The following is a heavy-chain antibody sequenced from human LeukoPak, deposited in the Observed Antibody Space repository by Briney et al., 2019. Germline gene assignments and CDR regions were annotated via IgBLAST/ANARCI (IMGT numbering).Heavy chain of an antibody. CDR1: GGSFSGYY. CDR3: ARHSAATMGPFDY. V-gene: IGHV4-34*01. CDR2: INHSGTT. D-gene: IGHD5-24*01. Sequence: SETLSLTCAVYGGSFSGYYWSWIRQPPGKGLEWIGEINHSGTTNYNASLKSRVTISVDTSKNHFSLKLISVTAADTAVFYCARHSAATMGPFDYWGQGTLVTVSS. J-gene: IGHJ4*02.